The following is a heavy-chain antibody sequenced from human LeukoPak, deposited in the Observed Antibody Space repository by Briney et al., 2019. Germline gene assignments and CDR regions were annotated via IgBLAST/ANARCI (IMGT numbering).Heavy chain of an antibody. V-gene: IGHV3-23*01. CDR2: INEDGSAT. D-gene: IGHD6-19*01. Sequence: PGGSLRLSCAASGFVFSTYAMTWVRQAPGRGLEWVSSINEDGSATYYAGSVRGLFTVSRDNSKNTLYLQMNSLRAEDTALYYCAKAVAMAGHQFGSWGRGTLVTVSS. CDR1: GFVFSTYA. CDR3: AKAVAMAGHQFGS. J-gene: IGHJ4*02.